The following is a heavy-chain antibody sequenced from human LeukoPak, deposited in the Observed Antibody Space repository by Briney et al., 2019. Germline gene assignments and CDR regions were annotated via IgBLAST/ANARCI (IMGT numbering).Heavy chain of an antibody. D-gene: IGHD3-22*01. CDR2: ISGSGGST. CDR1: GFTFSSYA. V-gene: IGHV3-23*01. CDR3: ARVVYDSSGFGFDP. Sequence: GGSLRLSCAASGFTFSSYAMSWVRQAPGKGLEWVSVISGSGGSTYYADSVKGRFTISRDNSKNTLYLQMGSLRAEDMAVYYCARVVYDSSGFGFDPWGQGTLVTVSS. J-gene: IGHJ5*02.